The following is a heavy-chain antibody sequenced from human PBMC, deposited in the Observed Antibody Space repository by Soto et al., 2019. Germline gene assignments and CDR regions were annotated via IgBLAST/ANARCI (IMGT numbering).Heavy chain of an antibody. CDR3: XKSYYDTPSDY. Sequence: EVQLLESGGGLVQPGGSLRLSCAASGFTFSSYAMSWVRQAPGKGLEWVSAISGSGGSTYYADSVKGRFTISRDNSKNTLYLQMNSLRAEXXAXXXXXKSYYDTPSDYWGQGTLVTXSS. V-gene: IGHV3-23*01. J-gene: IGHJ4*02. CDR2: ISGSGGST. CDR1: GFTFSSYA. D-gene: IGHD3-16*01.